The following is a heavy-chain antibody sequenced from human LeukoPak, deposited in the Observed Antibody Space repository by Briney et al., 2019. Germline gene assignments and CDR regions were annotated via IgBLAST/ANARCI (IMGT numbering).Heavy chain of an antibody. V-gene: IGHV3-9*01. Sequence: PGGSLRLSCAASGFTFDDYAMHWVRQAPGKGLEWVSGISWNSGSIGYADSVKGRFTISRDNAKNSLYLQMNSLRAEDTALYYCAKEIPGGARLAAGFDYWGQGTLVTVSS. CDR1: GFTFDDYA. D-gene: IGHD2-21*01. CDR3: AKEIPGGARLAAGFDY. CDR2: ISWNSGSI. J-gene: IGHJ4*02.